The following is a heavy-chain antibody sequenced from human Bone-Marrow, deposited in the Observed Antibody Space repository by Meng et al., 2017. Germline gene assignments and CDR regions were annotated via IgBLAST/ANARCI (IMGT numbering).Heavy chain of an antibody. CDR1: GGSISSSSSFY. Sequence: QLQLQEAGPGRVKPSETLSLTFPAAGGSISSSSSFYWGWIRQPPGKGLEWIGSIFYTGTTYYNPSLKSRVTISVDTSKNQFPLKLSSVTAADTAVYYCARLVRGRDGYKSKLVPWGQGTLVTVSS. CDR2: IFYTGTT. V-gene: IGHV4-39*01. D-gene: IGHD5-24*01. J-gene: IGHJ5*02. CDR3: ARLVRGRDGYKSKLVP.